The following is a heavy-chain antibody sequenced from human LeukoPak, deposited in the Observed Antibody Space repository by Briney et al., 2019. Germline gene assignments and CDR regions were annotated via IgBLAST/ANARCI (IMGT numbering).Heavy chain of an antibody. CDR2: IIPIFGTA. V-gene: IGHV1-69*13. J-gene: IGHJ6*03. Sequence: SVKVSCKTSGYTFTSYGISWVRQAPGQGLEWMGGIIPIFGTANYAQKFQGRVTITADESTSTAYMELSSLRSEDTAVYYCARGPVDTAMVPYYYYYMDVWGKGTTVTISS. CDR1: GYTFTSYG. D-gene: IGHD5-18*01. CDR3: ARGPVDTAMVPYYYYYMDV.